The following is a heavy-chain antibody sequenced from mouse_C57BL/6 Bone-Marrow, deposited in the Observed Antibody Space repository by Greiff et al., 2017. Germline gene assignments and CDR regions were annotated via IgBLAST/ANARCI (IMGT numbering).Heavy chain of an antibody. CDR1: GFTFSSYG. CDR3: TRPRYDGLDY. J-gene: IGHJ2*01. CDR2: ISSGGSYT. D-gene: IGHD2-3*01. Sequence: EVPGVESGGDLVKPGGSLKLSCAASGFTFSSYGMSLVRLTPDQRLELVSTISSGGSYTYYPDSGKGRFTISRDNAKNTLYLQMSRLKSEDTAMYYCTRPRYDGLDYWGQGTTLTVSS. V-gene: IGHV5-6*01.